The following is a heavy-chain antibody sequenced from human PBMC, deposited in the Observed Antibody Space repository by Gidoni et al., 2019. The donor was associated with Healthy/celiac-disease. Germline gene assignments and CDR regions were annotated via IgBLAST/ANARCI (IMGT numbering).Heavy chain of an antibody. CDR1: GFSFSNYG. Sequence: QVPLVESGGGVVQPGRSLRLSCAASGFSFSNYGMHWVRQASGKGLEWVAVIWYDGSKKYYSDSVKGRFTISRDNSKNTVYLQMNSLRAEDTSLYYCARDLYTSSYDYWGQGTLVTVSS. CDR2: IWYDGSKK. V-gene: IGHV3-33*01. J-gene: IGHJ4*02. D-gene: IGHD6-13*01. CDR3: ARDLYTSSYDY.